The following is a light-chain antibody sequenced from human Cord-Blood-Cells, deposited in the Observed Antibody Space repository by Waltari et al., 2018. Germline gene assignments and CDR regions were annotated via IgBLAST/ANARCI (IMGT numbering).Light chain of an antibody. CDR2: AAS. CDR3: QQYYSTPYT. Sequence: DIHMPQSPSSLSASVGDRVTTTCRASQGISNSLAWYQQKPGKAPKLLLYAASRLESGVPSRFSGSGSGTDYTLTISSLQPEDFATYYCQQYYSTPYTFGQGTKLEIK. V-gene: IGKV1-NL1*01. J-gene: IGKJ2*01. CDR1: QGISNS.